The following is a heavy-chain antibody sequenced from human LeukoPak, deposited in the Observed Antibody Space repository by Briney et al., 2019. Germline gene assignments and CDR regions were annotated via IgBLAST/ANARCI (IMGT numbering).Heavy chain of an antibody. CDR3: AREGDYYDSSGYYLEMGVDY. Sequence: PGGSLRLSCAASGFTFSSYSMNWVRQAPGKGLEWVSSISSSSSYIYYADSVKGRFTISRDNAKNSLYLQMNSLRAEDTAVYYCAREGDYYDSSGYYLEMGVDYWGQGTLVTVSS. J-gene: IGHJ4*02. D-gene: IGHD3-22*01. CDR1: GFTFSSYS. CDR2: ISSSSSYI. V-gene: IGHV3-21*01.